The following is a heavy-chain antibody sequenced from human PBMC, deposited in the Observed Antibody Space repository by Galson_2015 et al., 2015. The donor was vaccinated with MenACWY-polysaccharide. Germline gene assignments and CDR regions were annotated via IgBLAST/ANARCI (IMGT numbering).Heavy chain of an antibody. Sequence: SETLSLTCTVSGGSMSPYHWTWIRQSPGKGLEWIGWVHHSRGTNYHPSLASRVTISVDTSENRFSLKLTSVTSADTAVYYVARIGGINRGSYYNYGWFDSWGQGTLVTVSS. CDR2: VHHSRGT. V-gene: IGHV4-59*01. CDR3: ARIGGINRGSYYNYGWFDS. D-gene: IGHD1-26*01. J-gene: IGHJ5*01. CDR1: GGSMSPYH.